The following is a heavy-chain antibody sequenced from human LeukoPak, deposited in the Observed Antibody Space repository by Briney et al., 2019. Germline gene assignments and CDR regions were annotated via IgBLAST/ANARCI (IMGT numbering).Heavy chain of an antibody. CDR3: ARDSTRSDDFDI. CDR2: IYYSGST. Sequence: ASETLSLTCTVSGGSISSYYWSWIRQPPGKGLEWIGYIYYSGSTYYNPSLKSRVTISVGTSKNQFSLKLSSVTAADTAVYYCARDSTRSDDFDIWGQGTMVTVSS. CDR1: GGSISSYY. V-gene: IGHV4-30-4*08. D-gene: IGHD2/OR15-2a*01. J-gene: IGHJ3*02.